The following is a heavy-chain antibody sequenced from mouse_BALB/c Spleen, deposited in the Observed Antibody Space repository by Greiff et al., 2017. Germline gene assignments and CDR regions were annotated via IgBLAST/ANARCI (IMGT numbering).Heavy chain of an antibody. Sequence: VHLQQSGAELMKPGASVKISCKATGYTFSSYWIEWVKQRPGHGLEWIGEILPGSGSTNYNEKFKGKATFTADTSSNTAYMQLSSLTSEDSAVYYCAPTARATAMDYWGQGTSVTVSS. D-gene: IGHD3-2*01. V-gene: IGHV1-9*01. J-gene: IGHJ4*01. CDR3: APTARATAMDY. CDR2: ILPGSGST. CDR1: GYTFSSYW.